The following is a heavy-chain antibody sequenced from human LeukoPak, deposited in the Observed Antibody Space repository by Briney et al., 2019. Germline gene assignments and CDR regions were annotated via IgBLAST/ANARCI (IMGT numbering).Heavy chain of an antibody. CDR3: ARYYSGYEYYFDY. Sequence: ASVKVSCKASGYTFTSYGISWVRQAPGQGLEWMGWINAGNGNTKYSQKFQGRVTITRDTSASTAYMELSSLRSEDTAVYYCARYYSGYEYYFDYWGQGTLVTVSS. CDR1: GYTFTSYG. V-gene: IGHV1-3*01. D-gene: IGHD5-12*01. J-gene: IGHJ4*02. CDR2: INAGNGNT.